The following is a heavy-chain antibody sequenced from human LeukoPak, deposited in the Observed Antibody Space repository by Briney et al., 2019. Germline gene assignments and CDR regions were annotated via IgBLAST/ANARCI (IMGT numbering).Heavy chain of an antibody. V-gene: IGHV3-7*01. D-gene: IGHD3-16*01. Sequence: GWSLRLSCAASGFTFSDYWRSWVRQAPGKGREWVANMNRDGSEKNYVDSMKGRITISIDNAKKSLYLQRNSLSVEDTAVYYCARDGGIIRFGGQDVWGQGTTVNVS. CDR3: ARDGGIIRFGGQDV. J-gene: IGHJ6*02. CDR1: GFTFSDYW. CDR2: MNRDGSEK.